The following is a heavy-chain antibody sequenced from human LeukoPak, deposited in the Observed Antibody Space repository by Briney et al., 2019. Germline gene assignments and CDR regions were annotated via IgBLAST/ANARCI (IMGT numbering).Heavy chain of an antibody. CDR1: GFTFSSYS. D-gene: IGHD6-13*01. V-gene: IGHV3-21*01. J-gene: IGHJ4*02. CDR2: ISSSSSYI. CDR3: ARAGKAAGFDY. Sequence: GGSLRLPCAASGFTFSSYSMNWVRQAPGKGLEWVSSISSSSSYIYYADSVKGRFTISRDNAKNSLYLQMNSLRAEDTAVYYCARAGKAAGFDYWGQGTLVTVSS.